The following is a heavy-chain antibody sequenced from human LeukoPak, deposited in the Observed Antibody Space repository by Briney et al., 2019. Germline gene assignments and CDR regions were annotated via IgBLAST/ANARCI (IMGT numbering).Heavy chain of an antibody. CDR3: ARDGRGAGSPYNLFDP. V-gene: IGHV3-7*01. CDR2: IKEDGDEK. CDR1: GFTFSKHW. Sequence: GGPLRLSWAASGFTFSKHWMNWLRQAPGRGLQGVANIKEDGDEKKYVDSVKGRFTISSDNAKESLYLQMNGLRDEDTAVYYCARDGRGAGSPYNLFDPWSQGTLVIVSS. J-gene: IGHJ5*02. D-gene: IGHD6-19*01.